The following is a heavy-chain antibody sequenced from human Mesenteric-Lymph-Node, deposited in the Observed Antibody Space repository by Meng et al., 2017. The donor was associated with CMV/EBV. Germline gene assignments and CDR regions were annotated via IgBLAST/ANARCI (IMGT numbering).Heavy chain of an antibody. V-gene: IGHV4-34*01. J-gene: IGHJ4*02. CDR3: ARGSSYDILTGYFDY. D-gene: IGHD3-9*01. Sequence: QGQFHQWGAGLLKPSETLSVTCAVHGGSFSGYYWNWIRQSPEKGLEWIGEINHSGSTTYNPSFTSRIIISVDTSTNQISLNMSSVTAADTAVYYCARGSSYDILTGYFDYWGQGALVTVSS. CDR2: INHSGST. CDR1: GGSFSGYY.